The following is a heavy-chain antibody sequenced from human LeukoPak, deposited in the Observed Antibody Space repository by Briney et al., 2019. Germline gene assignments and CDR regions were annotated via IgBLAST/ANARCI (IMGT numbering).Heavy chain of an antibody. Sequence: PGGSLRLSCAASGFTFSNAWVSWVRQAPGNGLEWLGRIKSKTDGGTTDYAAPVKGRFTISRDDSKNTLYLQMNSLKTEDTAVYYCVGYCSGGNCPNAFDIWGQGTMVTVSS. CDR3: VGYCSGGNCPNAFDI. J-gene: IGHJ3*02. CDR2: IKSKTDGGTT. D-gene: IGHD2-15*01. CDR1: GFTFSNAW. V-gene: IGHV3-15*01.